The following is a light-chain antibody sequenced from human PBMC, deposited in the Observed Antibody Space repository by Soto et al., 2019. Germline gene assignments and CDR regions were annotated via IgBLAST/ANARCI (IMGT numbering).Light chain of an antibody. CDR1: QTISSW. Sequence: DTQMTQPPSALSASLVDRLTITCRASQTISSWLAWYQQKPGKAPKLLIYKASTLKSGVPSRFSGSGSGTDFTLTISSLQPDDFATYYCQQYNSYSWTFGQGTKVDIK. J-gene: IGKJ1*01. V-gene: IGKV1-5*03. CDR2: KAS. CDR3: QQYNSYSWT.